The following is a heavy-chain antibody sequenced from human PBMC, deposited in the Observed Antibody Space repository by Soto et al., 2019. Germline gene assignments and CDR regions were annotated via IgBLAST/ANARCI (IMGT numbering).Heavy chain of an antibody. CDR2: IYYSGST. CDR3: ARDTGSSGYYSPFDY. CDR1: GGSISSYY. J-gene: IGHJ4*02. D-gene: IGHD3-22*01. Sequence: SETLSLTCTVSGGSISSYYWSWIRQPPGKGLEWIGYIYYSGSTNYNPSLKGRVTISVDTSKNQFSLKLSSVTAADTAVYYCARDTGSSGYYSPFDYWGQGTLVTVSS. V-gene: IGHV4-59*01.